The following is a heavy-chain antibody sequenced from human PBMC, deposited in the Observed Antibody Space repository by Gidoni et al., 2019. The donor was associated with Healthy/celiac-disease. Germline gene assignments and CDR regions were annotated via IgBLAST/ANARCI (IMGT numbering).Heavy chain of an antibody. CDR1: GFTFSSYA. CDR2: ISGSGGST. CDR3: AKAFEAMDLFDY. V-gene: IGHV3-23*01. J-gene: IGHJ4*02. D-gene: IGHD5-18*01. Sequence: EVQLLESGGGLVQPGGSLRLSCAASGFTFSSYAMSSVSQAPGKGLEWVSAISGSGGSTYYGDSVKGRFTISRDNSKNTLYLQMNSLRAEDTAVYYCAKAFEAMDLFDYWGQGTLVTVSS.